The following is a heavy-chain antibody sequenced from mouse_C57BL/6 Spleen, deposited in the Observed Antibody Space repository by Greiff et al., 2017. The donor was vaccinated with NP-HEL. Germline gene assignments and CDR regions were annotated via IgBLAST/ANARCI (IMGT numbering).Heavy chain of an antibody. CDR2: INPSSGYT. CDR1: GYTFTSYT. CDR3: ARRGVDSNNANYYAMDY. D-gene: IGHD2-5*01. J-gene: IGHJ4*01. V-gene: IGHV1-4*01. Sequence: QVQLQQSGAELARPGASVKMSCKASGYTFTSYTMHWVKQRPGQGLEWIGYINPSSGYTKYNQKFKDKATLTADKSSSTAYMQLSSLTSEDSAVYYCARRGVDSNNANYYAMDYWGQGTSVTVSS.